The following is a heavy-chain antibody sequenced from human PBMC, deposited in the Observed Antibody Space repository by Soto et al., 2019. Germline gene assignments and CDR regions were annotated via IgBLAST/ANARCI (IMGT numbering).Heavy chain of an antibody. D-gene: IGHD4-17*01. Sequence: ASVKVSCKASGYTFTGYYMHWVRQAPGQGLEWMGWINPNSGGTNYAQKFQGWVTMTRDTSISTAYMELSRLRSDDTAVYYCASLGDPGKLTTNDAFDIWGQGTMVTVSS. J-gene: IGHJ3*02. V-gene: IGHV1-2*04. CDR1: GYTFTGYY. CDR2: INPNSGGT. CDR3: ASLGDPGKLTTNDAFDI.